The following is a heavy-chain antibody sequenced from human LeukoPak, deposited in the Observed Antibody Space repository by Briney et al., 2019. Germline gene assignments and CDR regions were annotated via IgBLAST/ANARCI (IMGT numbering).Heavy chain of an antibody. Sequence: GGSLRLSCAASGFTFSNYAMSWVRQAPGEGLEWVSAITGSGGNTYYADSVKGRFTISRDNSKNTVFLQMNSLRAEDTAVYYCAKWGDYDVLTGYYVSDYWGQGTLVTVSS. J-gene: IGHJ4*02. CDR1: GFTFSNYA. V-gene: IGHV3-23*01. D-gene: IGHD3-9*01. CDR2: ITGSGGNT. CDR3: AKWGDYDVLTGYYVSDY.